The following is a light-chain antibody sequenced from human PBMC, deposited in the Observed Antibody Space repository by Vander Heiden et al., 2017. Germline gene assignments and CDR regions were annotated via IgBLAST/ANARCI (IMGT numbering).Light chain of an antibody. V-gene: IGKV3-11*01. J-gene: IGKJ5*01. CDR1: QSVSSY. CDR2: DAS. Sequence: EIFFTQSPATLSLSPGERATLSCRASQSVSSYLAWYQQKPGKAPRLLIYDASNRATGIPARFSGSGSGTDFTLTISSLEPEDFAVYYCQQHSNWPITFGQGTRLEIK. CDR3: QQHSNWPIT.